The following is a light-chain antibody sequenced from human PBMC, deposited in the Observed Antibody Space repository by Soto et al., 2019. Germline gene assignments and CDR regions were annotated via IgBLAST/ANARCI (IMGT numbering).Light chain of an antibody. CDR3: QQYGTSPYT. Sequence: EIVLTQSPATLSLSPGERATLFCRASQSVSRSYLVWYQQKPGQAPRLLIYAASSRATGVPDRFSGSGSGTDFTLTISRLEPEDFAVYYCQQYGTSPYTFGQGTKVDIK. CDR2: AAS. J-gene: IGKJ2*01. V-gene: IGKV3-20*01. CDR1: QSVSRSY.